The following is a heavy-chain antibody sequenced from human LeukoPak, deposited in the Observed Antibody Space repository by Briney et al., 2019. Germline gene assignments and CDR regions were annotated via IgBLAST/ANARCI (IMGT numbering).Heavy chain of an antibody. CDR1: GGSISSYY. D-gene: IGHD3-3*01. J-gene: IGHJ6*03. CDR2: NYTSGST. CDR3: ASLFWSGSMDV. Sequence: PSETLSLTCTVAGGSISSYYWSWIRQPAGKGLEWIGRNYTSGSTNYNPSLKSRVTMSVDTSKNQFYLKLSSVTAADTAVYYCASLFWSGSMDVWGKGTTVTVSS. V-gene: IGHV4-4*07.